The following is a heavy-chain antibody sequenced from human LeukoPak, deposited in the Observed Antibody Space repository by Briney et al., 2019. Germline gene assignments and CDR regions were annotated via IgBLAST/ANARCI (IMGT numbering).Heavy chain of an antibody. D-gene: IGHD1-26*01. CDR2: IIPILGIA. V-gene: IGHV1-69*04. J-gene: IGHJ4*02. CDR3: ARDPAVGGSYYHY. Sequence: SVKVSCKASGGTFSSYAISWVRQAPGQGLEWMGRIIPILGIANYAQKFQGRVTITADKSTSTAYMELSSLRSEDTAVYYCARDPAVGGSYYHYWGQGTLVTVSS. CDR1: GGTFSSYA.